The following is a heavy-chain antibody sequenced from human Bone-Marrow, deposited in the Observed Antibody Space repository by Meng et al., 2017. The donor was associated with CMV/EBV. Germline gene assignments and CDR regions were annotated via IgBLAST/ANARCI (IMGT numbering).Heavy chain of an antibody. V-gene: IGHV3-21*01. D-gene: IGHD3-9*01. CDR3: ARGSLRYGDY. Sequence: GESLKISCATSGFTFSRYGLYWVRQAPGKGLEWVSSISSSSSYIYYADSVKGRFTISRDNAKNSLYLQMNSLRAEDTAVYYCARGSLRYGDYWGQGTLVTVSS. J-gene: IGHJ4*02. CDR1: GFTFSRYG. CDR2: ISSSSSYI.